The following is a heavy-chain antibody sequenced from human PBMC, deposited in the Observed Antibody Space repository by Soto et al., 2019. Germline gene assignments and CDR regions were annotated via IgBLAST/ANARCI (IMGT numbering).Heavy chain of an antibody. CDR2: IIPIFGTA. V-gene: IGHV1-69*01. D-gene: IGHD3-3*01. Sequence: QVQLVQSGAEVKKPGSSVKVSCKASGGTFSSYAISWVRQAPGQGLEWMGGIIPIFGTANYAQKFQGRVTITADESTSTAYIELSSLRSEDTAVYYCARSRFLEWLTNYYYYGMDVWGQGTTVTVSS. CDR3: ARSRFLEWLTNYYYYGMDV. J-gene: IGHJ6*02. CDR1: GGTFSSYA.